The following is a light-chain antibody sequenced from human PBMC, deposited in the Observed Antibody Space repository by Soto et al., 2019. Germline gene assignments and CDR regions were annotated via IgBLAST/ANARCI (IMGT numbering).Light chain of an antibody. CDR1: ENVYNY. Sequence: EIVLTQSPATLSLSPGERATLSCRASENVYNYLAWYQQIPGQPPRLLIYDASNRAAGVPGRFSGTGSGTDFTLTISSLEPEDFAVYYCLQRSDWPRTVGQGTKVDTK. CDR2: DAS. V-gene: IGKV3-11*01. CDR3: LQRSDWPRT. J-gene: IGKJ1*01.